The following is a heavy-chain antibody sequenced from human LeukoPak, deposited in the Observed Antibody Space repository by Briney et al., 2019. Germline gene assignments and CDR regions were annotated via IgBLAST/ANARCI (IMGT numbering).Heavy chain of an antibody. D-gene: IGHD3-10*01. CDR2: IYYSGST. V-gene: IGHV4-59*01. CDR3: ARDYFGSGFFDY. J-gene: IGHJ4*02. CDR1: GVSISNYY. Sequence: TSETLSLTCTVSGVSISNYYWSWIRQPPGKGLEWIGYIYYSGSTNYNPSLQSRATISVDPSKSQFSLRPSSVTAADTAVYYCARDYFGSGFFDYWGQGILVTVSS.